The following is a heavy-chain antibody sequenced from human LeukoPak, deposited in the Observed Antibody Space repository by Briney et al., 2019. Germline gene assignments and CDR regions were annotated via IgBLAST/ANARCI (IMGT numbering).Heavy chain of an antibody. CDR1: GYTFTSYG. CDR3: ARDPPRLHSMVRGVKWFDP. CDR2: ISAYNGNT. Sequence: ASVKVSCKASGYTFTSYGISWVRQAPGQGLEWMGWISAYNGNTNYAQKLQGRVTMTTDTSISTAYMELSRLRSDDTAVYYCARDPPRLHSMVRGVKWFDPWGQGTLVTVSS. J-gene: IGHJ5*02. V-gene: IGHV1-18*01. D-gene: IGHD3-10*01.